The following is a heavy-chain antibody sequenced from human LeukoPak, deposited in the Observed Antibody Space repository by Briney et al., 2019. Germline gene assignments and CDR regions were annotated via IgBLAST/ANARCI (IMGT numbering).Heavy chain of an antibody. D-gene: IGHD6-19*01. Sequence: GRSLRLSCAAYGFTFSSYGMHWVRQAPGKGLEWVAAIWYDGSNKYYADSVKGRFTISRDNSKSTLYLQMNSLRAEDTAVYYCARDGAVAGMMGALDYWGQGTLVTVSS. CDR2: IWYDGSNK. V-gene: IGHV3-33*01. J-gene: IGHJ4*02. CDR3: ARDGAVAGMMGALDY. CDR1: GFTFSSYG.